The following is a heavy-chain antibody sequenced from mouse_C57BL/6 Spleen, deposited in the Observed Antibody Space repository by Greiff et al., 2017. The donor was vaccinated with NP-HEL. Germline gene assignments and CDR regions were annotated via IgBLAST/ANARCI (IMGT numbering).Heavy chain of an antibody. V-gene: IGHV1-64*01. D-gene: IGHD1-1*01. Sequence: VQLQQPGAELVKPGASVKLSCKASGYTFTSYWMHWVKQRPGQGLEWIGMIHPNSGSTNSNEKFKSKATLTVDKSSSTAYMQLSSLTSEDSAVYYCARSYYYGSSSYAMDYWGQGTSVTVSS. CDR2: IHPNSGST. J-gene: IGHJ4*01. CDR3: ARSYYYGSSSYAMDY. CDR1: GYTFTSYW.